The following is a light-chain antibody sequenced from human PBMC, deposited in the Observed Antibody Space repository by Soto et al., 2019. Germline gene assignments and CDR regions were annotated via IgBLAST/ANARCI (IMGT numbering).Light chain of an antibody. V-gene: IGKV3-20*01. CDR1: QTVRNSY. CDR2: GTF. CDR3: QQYDDSGAQFT. J-gene: IGKJ2*01. Sequence: ELVLTQSPGTLSLSPGERATLSCRASQTVRNSYLAWYQQKLGQPPRLVLYGTFNRATGIPARFSGRGSGTDFSLIISGLEPEDAAMYFCQQYDDSGAQFTFGQGTKVDIK.